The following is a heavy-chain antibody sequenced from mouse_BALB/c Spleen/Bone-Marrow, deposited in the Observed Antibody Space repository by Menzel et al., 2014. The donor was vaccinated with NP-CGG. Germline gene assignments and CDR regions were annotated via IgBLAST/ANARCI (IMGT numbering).Heavy chain of an antibody. CDR3: ARHYYGTSYVGYFDY. CDR1: GFNIKDYY. J-gene: IGHJ2*01. CDR2: IDPENGNT. Sequence: EVQLQQSGAELVRPGALVKLSCKASGFNIKDYYMHWVKQRPEQGLEWIGWIDPENGNTIYDPKFQGKASITADTSSNTAYLQLSSLTSEDTAVYYCARHYYGTSYVGYFDYWGQGTTLTVSS. D-gene: IGHD1-1*01. V-gene: IGHV14-1*02.